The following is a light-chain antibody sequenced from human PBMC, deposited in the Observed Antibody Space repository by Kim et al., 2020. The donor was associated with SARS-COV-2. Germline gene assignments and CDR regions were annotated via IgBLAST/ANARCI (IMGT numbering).Light chain of an antibody. Sequence: VSPGERATLSCRASQSILNNVAWYEQKPGQAPRLLISGASTRATGIPARFSGSGSGTEFTLTISSLQSEDFGFYFCYQYHKWPRTFGQGTKVDIK. CDR3: YQYHKWPRT. CDR1: QSILNN. CDR2: GAS. V-gene: IGKV3-15*01. J-gene: IGKJ1*01.